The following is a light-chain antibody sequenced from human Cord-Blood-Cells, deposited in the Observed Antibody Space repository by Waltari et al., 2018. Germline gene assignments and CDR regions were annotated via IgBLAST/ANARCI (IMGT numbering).Light chain of an antibody. CDR3: SSYTSSSTLV. Sequence: QSALTQPASVSGSPGQSITISYTGTSSDVGGYKYVSWYQQHPGKAPQLMIYDVSKRPSGVSNRFSGSKSGNTASLTISGLQAEDEADYYCSSYTSSSTLVFGGGTKLTVL. CDR2: DVS. V-gene: IGLV2-14*01. CDR1: SSDVGGYKY. J-gene: IGLJ2*01.